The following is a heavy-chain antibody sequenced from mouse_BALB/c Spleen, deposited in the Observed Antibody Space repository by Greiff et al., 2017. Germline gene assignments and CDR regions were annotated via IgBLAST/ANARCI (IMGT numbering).Heavy chain of an antibody. CDR1: GYSITSDYA. CDR3: ARGEGNYVYLYYAMDY. Sequence: EVQLKESGPGLVKPSQSLSLTCTVTGYSITSDYAWNWIRQFPGNKLEWMGYISYSGSTSYNPSLKSRISITRDTSKNQFFLQLNSVTTEDTATYYCARGEGNYVYLYYAMDYWGQGTSVTVSS. D-gene: IGHD2-1*01. CDR2: ISYSGST. J-gene: IGHJ4*01. V-gene: IGHV3-2*02.